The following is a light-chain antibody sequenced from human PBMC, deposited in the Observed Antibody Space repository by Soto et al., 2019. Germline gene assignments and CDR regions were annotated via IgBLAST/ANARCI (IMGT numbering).Light chain of an antibody. V-gene: IGKV3-20*01. J-gene: IGKJ2*01. CDR1: QSVSNSS. CDR3: QVYGNSPMYT. CDR2: AAS. Sequence: EIVLTQSPGTLSLSPGERATFSCRASQSVSNSSLAWYHQKPGQAPSLLLFAASRMATGIPDTFSGSGSGTDFTLTISRLEPEDFAGYYCQVYGNSPMYTFGQGTRLEIK.